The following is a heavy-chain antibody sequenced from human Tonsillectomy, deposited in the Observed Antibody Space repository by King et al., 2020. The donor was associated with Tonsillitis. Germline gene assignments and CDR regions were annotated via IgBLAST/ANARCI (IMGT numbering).Heavy chain of an antibody. CDR1: GFTFSTYW. CDR3: ARDSSRALSGSWYDACDL. CDR2: INRDGSET. V-gene: IGHV3-7*01. J-gene: IGHJ3*01. D-gene: IGHD2-15*01. Sequence: DVQLVESGGGLVQPGGSLRLSCAASGFTFSTYWLTWVRQAPGKGLEWVANINRDGSETYYVDSVKGRFTVSRDNAKNSLYLQMNRLRAEDTAIYYCARDSSRALSGSWYDACDLWGQGTMVTVSS.